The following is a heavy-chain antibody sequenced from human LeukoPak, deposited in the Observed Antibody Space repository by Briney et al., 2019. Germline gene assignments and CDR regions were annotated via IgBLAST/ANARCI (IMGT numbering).Heavy chain of an antibody. CDR2: IYYSGST. CDR3: ARPNNYDSSGPGAFDI. V-gene: IGHV4-39*01. D-gene: IGHD3-22*01. Sequence: PSETLSLTCTVSGGSISSSSYYWGWIRQPPGKGLEWIGSIYYSGSTYYNPSLKSRVTISVDTSKNQFSLKLSSVTAADTAVYYCARPNNYDSSGPGAFDIWGQGTMVTVSS. J-gene: IGHJ3*02. CDR1: GGSISSSSYY.